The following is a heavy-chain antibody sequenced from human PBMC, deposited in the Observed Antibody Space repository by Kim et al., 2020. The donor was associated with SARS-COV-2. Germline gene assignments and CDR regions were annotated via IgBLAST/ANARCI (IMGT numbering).Heavy chain of an antibody. J-gene: IGHJ4*02. CDR2: T. Sequence: TRYSQSFQGRVTITRDSSANTAYMEVSTLRSGDTAVYYCATKFPEGGARYWGQGTLVTVSS. CDR3: ATKFPEGGARY. D-gene: IGHD1-26*01. V-gene: IGHV1-3*01.